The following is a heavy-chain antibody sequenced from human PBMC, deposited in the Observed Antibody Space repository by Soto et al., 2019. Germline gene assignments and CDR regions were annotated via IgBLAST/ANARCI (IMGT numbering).Heavy chain of an antibody. CDR2: IYHSGST. CDR1: GGSISSGGYS. CDR3: ARENNVLPGGYFDS. D-gene: IGHD3-10*01. J-gene: IGHJ5*01. V-gene: IGHV4-30-2*01. Sequence: QLQLQESGSGLVKPSQTLSLTCAVSGGSISSGGYSWSWIRQPPGKGLEGIGYIYHSGSTYYNPSRKSRVTISVDRSKNQFSLKLSSVTAADTAVYYCARENNVLPGGYFDSWGQGSLVTVSS.